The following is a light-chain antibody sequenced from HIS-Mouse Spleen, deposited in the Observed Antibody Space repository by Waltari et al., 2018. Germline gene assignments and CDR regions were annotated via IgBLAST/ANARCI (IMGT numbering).Light chain of an antibody. V-gene: IGLV1-47*01. CDR1: SSNIGSNY. J-gene: IGLJ2*01. Sequence: QSVLTQPPSASGTPGQRATISCSGSSSNIGSNYVYWYQQRPGTAPKLLIYRNNQRPSGVPERFSGSKSRTAASLTISGLRSEDEADYYCAAWDAGLSGVFGGGTKLTVL. CDR3: AAWDAGLSGV. CDR2: RNN.